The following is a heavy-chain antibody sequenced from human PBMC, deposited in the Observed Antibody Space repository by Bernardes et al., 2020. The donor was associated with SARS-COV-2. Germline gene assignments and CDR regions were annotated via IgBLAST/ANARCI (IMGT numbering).Heavy chain of an antibody. CDR3: AKARNHDFWSGYQVDV. CDR2: ISWNSRSI. V-gene: IGHV3-9*01. J-gene: IGHJ6*02. CDR1: GFPFDDFV. D-gene: IGHD3-3*01. Sequence: GGSLRLSCAASGFPFDDFVMHWVRHAPGKGLEWVSTISWNSRSIDYADSVKGRFTVSRDNAKNSLYLQMNNVTAEDTAFYYCAKARNHDFWSGYQVDVWGQGTMVTVSS.